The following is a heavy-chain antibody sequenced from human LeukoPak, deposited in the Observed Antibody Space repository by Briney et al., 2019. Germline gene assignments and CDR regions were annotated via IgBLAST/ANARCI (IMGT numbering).Heavy chain of an antibody. CDR2: IYYSGST. V-gene: IGHV4-39*01. J-gene: IGHJ4*02. Sequence: SETLSLTCTVSGGSISSSSYYWGWIRQPPGKGLEWIGSIYYSGSTYYNPSLKSRVTISVDTSKNQFSLKLSSVTAADTAVYYCASQYYDFWSGYPTPSWGQGILVTVSS. CDR1: GGSISSSSYY. CDR3: ASQYYDFWSGYPTPS. D-gene: IGHD3-3*01.